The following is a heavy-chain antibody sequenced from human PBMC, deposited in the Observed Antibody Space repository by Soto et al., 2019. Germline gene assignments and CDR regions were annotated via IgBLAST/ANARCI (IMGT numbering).Heavy chain of an antibody. Sequence: ASVKVSCKASGYTLTSYYMHWVRQAPGQGLEWMGIINPSGGSTSYAQKFQGRVTMTRDTSTSTVCMEMSSLRSEDSATYFCARRLAYERPITVAEPCGSWGKGTLGTVSS. CDR1: GYTLTSYY. V-gene: IGHV1-46*01. D-gene: IGHD6-19*01. CDR2: INPSGGST. J-gene: IGHJ4*02. CDR3: ARRLAYERPITVAEPCGS.